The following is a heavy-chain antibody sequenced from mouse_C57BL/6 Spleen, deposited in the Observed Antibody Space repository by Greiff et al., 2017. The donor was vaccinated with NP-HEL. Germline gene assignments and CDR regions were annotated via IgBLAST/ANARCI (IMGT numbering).Heavy chain of an antibody. CDR3: APAYYSPWFAY. Sequence: VQLQQSGAELAKPGASVKLSCKASGYTFTSYWMHWVKQRPGQGLEWIGYINPSSGYTKYNQKFKDKATLTAAKSSSTAYMQLSSLTYEDSAVYDCAPAYYSPWFAYWGQGTLVTVSA. V-gene: IGHV1-7*01. J-gene: IGHJ3*01. D-gene: IGHD2-12*01. CDR1: GYTFTSYW. CDR2: INPSSGYT.